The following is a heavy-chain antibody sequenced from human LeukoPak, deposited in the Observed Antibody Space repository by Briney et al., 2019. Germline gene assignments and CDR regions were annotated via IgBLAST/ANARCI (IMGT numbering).Heavy chain of an antibody. D-gene: IGHD6-19*01. Sequence: ASVKVSCKASGYTFTSYDINWVRQATGQGLEWMGWMNPNSGNTGYAQKFQGRVTMTTDTSTSTAYMGLRSLRSDDTAVYYCARAQWLVPDYFDYWGQGTLVTVSS. CDR2: MNPNSGNT. J-gene: IGHJ4*02. CDR3: ARAQWLVPDYFDY. CDR1: GYTFTSYD. V-gene: IGHV1-8*01.